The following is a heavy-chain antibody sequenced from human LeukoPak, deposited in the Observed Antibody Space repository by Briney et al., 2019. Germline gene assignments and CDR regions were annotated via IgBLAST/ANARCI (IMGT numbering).Heavy chain of an antibody. CDR3: VGVRLFGGSKWFDP. J-gene: IGHJ5*02. Sequence: PGGSLRLSCSASGFTFSTSAMHWVRQAPGKGLEYVSAISSNGGSTYYADSVKGRVTISRDNSKNTLHLQMSSLRAEDTGLYFWVGVRLFGGSKWFDPWGQGTLVTVSS. CDR2: ISSNGGST. D-gene: IGHD3-10*02. V-gene: IGHV3-64D*09. CDR1: GFTFSTSA.